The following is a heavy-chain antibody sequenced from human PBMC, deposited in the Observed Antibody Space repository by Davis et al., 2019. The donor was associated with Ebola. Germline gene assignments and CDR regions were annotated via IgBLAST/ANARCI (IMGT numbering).Heavy chain of an antibody. CDR3: ARGGGLWCPGFDY. V-gene: IGHV4-4*02. CDR1: GGSISSSNW. CDR2: IYHSGST. J-gene: IGHJ4*02. D-gene: IGHD2-21*01. Sequence: PSETLSLTCAVSGGSISSSNWWSWVRQPPGKGLEWIGEIYHSGSTNYNPSLKSRVTISVDKSKNQFSLKLSSVTAADTAVYYCARGGGLWCPGFDYWGQGTLVTVSS.